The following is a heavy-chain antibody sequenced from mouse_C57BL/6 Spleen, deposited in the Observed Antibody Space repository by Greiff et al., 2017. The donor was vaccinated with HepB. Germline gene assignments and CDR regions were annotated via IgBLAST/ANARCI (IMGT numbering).Heavy chain of an antibody. CDR1: GFSLTSYG. CDR2: IWSGGST. Sequence: QVHVKQSGPGLVQPSQSLSITCTVSGFSLTSYGVHWVRQSPGKGLEWLGVIWSGGSTDYNAAFISRLSISKDNSKSQVFFKMNSLQADDTAIYYCASQLGRGWFAYWGQGTLVTVSA. J-gene: IGHJ3*01. CDR3: ASQLGRGWFAY. V-gene: IGHV2-2*01. D-gene: IGHD4-1*02.